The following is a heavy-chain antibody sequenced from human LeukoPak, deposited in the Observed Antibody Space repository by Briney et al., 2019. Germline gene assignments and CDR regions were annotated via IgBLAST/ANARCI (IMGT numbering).Heavy chain of an antibody. V-gene: IGHV4-34*01. J-gene: IGHJ4*02. D-gene: IGHD5-18*01. CDR2: INHSGST. CDR1: GGSFSGYY. Sequence: SETLSLTCAVYGGSFSGYYWSWIRQPPGKRLEWIGEINHSGSTNYNPSLKSRVTISVDTPKNQFSLKLSSVTAADTAVYYCASLSRRYSYGAYYFDYWGQGTLVTVSS. CDR3: ASLSRRYSYGAYYFDY.